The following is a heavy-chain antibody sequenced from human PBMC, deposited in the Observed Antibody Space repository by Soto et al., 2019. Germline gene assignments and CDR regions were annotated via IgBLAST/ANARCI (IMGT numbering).Heavy chain of an antibody. CDR1: GGSVSSGSYY. J-gene: IGHJ4*02. CDR2: IYYSGST. Sequence: SETLSLTCTVSGGSVSSGSYYWSWIRQPPGKGLEWIGYIYYSGSTNYNPSLKSRVTISVDTSKNQFSLKLSSVTAADTAVYYCARGGHLATFSGFFDYWGQGTLVTVSS. V-gene: IGHV4-61*01. D-gene: IGHD5-12*01. CDR3: ARGGHLATFSGFFDY.